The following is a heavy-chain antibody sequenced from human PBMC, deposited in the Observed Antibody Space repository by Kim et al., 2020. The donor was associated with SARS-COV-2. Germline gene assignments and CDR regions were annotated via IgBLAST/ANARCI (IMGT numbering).Heavy chain of an antibody. V-gene: IGHV3-74*01. J-gene: IGHJ4*02. CDR3: ARDMSWGQSDY. CDR2: T. D-gene: IGHD6-13*01. Sequence: TNSPDSVRSRFTISRDNAENTLYLQMNSLRAEDTAVYFCARDMSWGQSDYWGQGTLVTVAS.